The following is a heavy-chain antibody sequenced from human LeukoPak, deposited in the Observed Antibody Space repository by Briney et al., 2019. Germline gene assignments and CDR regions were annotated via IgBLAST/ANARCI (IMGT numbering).Heavy chain of an antibody. J-gene: IGHJ5*02. V-gene: IGHV4-59*01. D-gene: IGHD3-3*01. CDR1: GGSISSYY. CDR2: IYYSGRT. Sequence: SETLSLTCTVSGGSISSYYWSWIRQPPGKGLEWIGYIYYSGRTNYNPSLKSRITILVDTSKNQFSLKLSSVTAADTAVYYCARAETQYYDFWSGYHNWFDPWGQGALVTVSS. CDR3: ARAETQYYDFWSGYHNWFDP.